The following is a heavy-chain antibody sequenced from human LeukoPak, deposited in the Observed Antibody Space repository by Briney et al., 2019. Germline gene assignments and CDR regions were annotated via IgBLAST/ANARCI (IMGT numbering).Heavy chain of an antibody. CDR3: AGGSRRDGYDC. Sequence: GSLRLSCAASGFTVSSNYMSWVRQAPGKGLEWVSVIYDNGVAYSADSVKGRFTISRHNSKNTLYLQMNSLRPEDTAVYYCAGGSRRDGYDCWGQGTLVTVSS. D-gene: IGHD5-24*01. V-gene: IGHV3-53*04. J-gene: IGHJ4*02. CDR1: GFTVSSNY. CDR2: IYDNGVA.